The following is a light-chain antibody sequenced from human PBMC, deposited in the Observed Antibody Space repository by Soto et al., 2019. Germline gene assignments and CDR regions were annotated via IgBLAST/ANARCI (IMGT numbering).Light chain of an antibody. Sequence: QSALTQPASVSGSPGQSITISCTGTSSDIGRYNYVSWYQQHPGKAPKLMIYEVNNRPSGVSNRFSGSKSGNTASLTISGLQAEDEADYYCSSYTSSSDVFGTGTKVTVL. CDR3: SSYTSSSDV. J-gene: IGLJ1*01. CDR1: SSDIGRYNY. CDR2: EVN. V-gene: IGLV2-14*01.